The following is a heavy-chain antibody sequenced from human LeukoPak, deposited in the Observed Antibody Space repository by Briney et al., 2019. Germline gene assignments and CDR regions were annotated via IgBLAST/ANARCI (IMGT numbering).Heavy chain of an antibody. CDR3: ARDYGSWWERGAFDY. CDR2: ISGSGGST. V-gene: IGHV3-23*01. Sequence: HPGGSLRLSCAASGFTFSSYAMSWVRQAPGKGLEWVSAISGSGGSTYYADSVKGRFTISRDNSKNTLYLQMNSLRAEDTAVYYCARDYGSWWERGAFDYWGQGTLVTVSS. D-gene: IGHD1-26*01. CDR1: GFTFSSYA. J-gene: IGHJ4*02.